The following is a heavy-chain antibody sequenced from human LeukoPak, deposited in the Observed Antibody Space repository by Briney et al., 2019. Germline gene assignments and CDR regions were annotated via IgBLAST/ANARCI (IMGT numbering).Heavy chain of an antibody. CDR1: GFTFSSYS. Sequence: GGSLRLSCAASGFTFSSYSMNWVRQAPGKGLEWVSSISSSSSYIYYADSVKGRFTISRDNAKNSLYLQMNSLRAEDTAVYYCARDDIVVVPAAASAEYFQHWGQGTLVTVS. CDR3: ARDDIVVVPAAASAEYFQH. J-gene: IGHJ1*01. CDR2: ISSSSSYI. D-gene: IGHD2-2*01. V-gene: IGHV3-21*01.